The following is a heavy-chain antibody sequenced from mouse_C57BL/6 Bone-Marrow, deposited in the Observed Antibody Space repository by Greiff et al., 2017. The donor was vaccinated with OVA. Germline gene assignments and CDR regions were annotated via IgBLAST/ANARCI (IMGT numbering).Heavy chain of an antibody. D-gene: IGHD6-1*01. CDR2: ISGGGDYI. CDR1: GFTFSSYA. CDR3: TIAPLFFDV. V-gene: IGHV5-9-1*02. Sequence: EVKLVESGEGLVKPGGSLKLSCAASGFTFSSYAMSWVRQTPEKRLEWVAYISGGGDYIYYADTVKGRFTISRDNARNTLYLQMSSLKSEDTAMYYCTIAPLFFDVWGTGTTVTVSS. J-gene: IGHJ1*03.